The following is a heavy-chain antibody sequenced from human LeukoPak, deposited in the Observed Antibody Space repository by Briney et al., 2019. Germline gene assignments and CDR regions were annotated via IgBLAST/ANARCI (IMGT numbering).Heavy chain of an antibody. J-gene: IGHJ3*02. CDR1: GFTFSSYG. CDR3: AKEGGRKWANYDYVWGSSSGAFDI. Sequence: GGSLRLSCAASGFTFSSYGMHWVRQAPGKGLEWVAVISYDGTNKYYADSVKGRFTISRDNSKNTLYLQMNSLRAEDTAVYYCAKEGGRKWANYDYVWGSSSGAFDIWGQGTMVTVSS. CDR2: ISYDGTNK. D-gene: IGHD3-16*01. V-gene: IGHV3-30*18.